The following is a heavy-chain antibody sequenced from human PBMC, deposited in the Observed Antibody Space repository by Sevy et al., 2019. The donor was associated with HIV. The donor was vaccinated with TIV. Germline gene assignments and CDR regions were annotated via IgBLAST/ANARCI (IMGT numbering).Heavy chain of an antibody. CDR2: IKKDGSEK. J-gene: IGHJ4*02. D-gene: IGHD3-22*01. CDR3: ARARAYYYDNSGYSFDY. CDR1: GFTLSSYW. Sequence: GGSLRLSCAASGFTLSSYWMSWVRQAPGKGLEWVANIKKDGSEKYCVDSVKGRFTISRDNAKNSLYLQMNSLRVEDTAAYYCARARAYYYDNSGYSFDYWGQGTLVTVSS. V-gene: IGHV3-7*01.